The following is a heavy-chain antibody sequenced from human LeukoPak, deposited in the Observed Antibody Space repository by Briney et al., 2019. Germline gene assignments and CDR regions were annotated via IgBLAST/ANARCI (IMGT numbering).Heavy chain of an antibody. D-gene: IGHD6-13*01. CDR2: ISYDGSNK. CDR1: GLTFSSYA. J-gene: IGHJ6*03. Sequence: QPGGSLRLSCAASGLTFSSYALHWVRQAPGKGLEWVAIISYDGSNKYYADSVKGRFIISRDNSKNTLYLQMNSLRAEGTAVYYCAREASSSISPFYYYYYYMDVWGKGTTVTVSS. V-gene: IGHV3-30*01. CDR3: AREASSSISPFYYYYYYMDV.